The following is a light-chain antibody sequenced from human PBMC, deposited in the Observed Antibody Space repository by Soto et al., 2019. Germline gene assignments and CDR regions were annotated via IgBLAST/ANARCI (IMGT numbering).Light chain of an antibody. Sequence: QSVLTQSPSASASLGASVKLTCTLSSGHSNYAITWHQQQSEKGPRYLMKLNSDGSHSKGDGIPDRFSGSSSGAERYLTIYSLQSEDEADYCCQTWGSGIVVFGGGTELTVL. V-gene: IGLV4-69*01. CDR3: QTWGSGIVV. CDR1: SGHSNYA. CDR2: LNSDGSH. J-gene: IGLJ2*01.